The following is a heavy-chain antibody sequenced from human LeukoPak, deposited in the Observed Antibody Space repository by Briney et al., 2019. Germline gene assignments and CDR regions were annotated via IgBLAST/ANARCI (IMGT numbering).Heavy chain of an antibody. CDR1: GYTFTGYY. Sequence: ASVKVSCKASGYTFTGYYMHWVRQAPGQGLEWMGWINPNSGGTNYAQKFQGRVTMTRDTSISTAYMELSRLRSDDTAVYYCAGYYDFWSGYYSFDYWGQGTRVTVSS. J-gene: IGHJ4*02. V-gene: IGHV1-2*02. CDR3: AGYYDFWSGYYSFDY. CDR2: INPNSGGT. D-gene: IGHD3-3*01.